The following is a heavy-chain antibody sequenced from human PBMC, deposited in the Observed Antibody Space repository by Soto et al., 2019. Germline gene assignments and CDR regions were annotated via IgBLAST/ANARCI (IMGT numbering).Heavy chain of an antibody. CDR1: GFIFSRHW. J-gene: IGHJ4*02. CDR3: ARYSGWFIDY. CDR2: IKHDGTET. D-gene: IGHD1-26*01. V-gene: IGHV3-7*05. Sequence: VQLVESGGDLVRPGGSLRLSCAASGFIFSRHWMTWVRQAPGKGLEWVANIKHDGTETYLVDSVRGRLTISRDNAKNSVYLQMNSLGVEDTAVYYCARYSGWFIDYWGQGTLVTVSS.